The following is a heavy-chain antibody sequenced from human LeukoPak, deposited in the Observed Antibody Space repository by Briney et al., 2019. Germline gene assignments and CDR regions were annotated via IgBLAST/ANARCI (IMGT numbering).Heavy chain of an antibody. D-gene: IGHD3-22*01. V-gene: IGHV4-31*03. CDR3: ARTGDSSGYYPR. CDR1: GGSVSSGGYY. Sequence: NPSETLPLTCTVSGGSVSSGGYYWSWIRQHPGKGLEWIGYIYYSGSTYYNPSLKSRVTISVDTSKNQFSLKLSSVTAADTAVYYCARTGDSSGYYPRWGQGTLVTVSS. J-gene: IGHJ4*02. CDR2: IYYSGST.